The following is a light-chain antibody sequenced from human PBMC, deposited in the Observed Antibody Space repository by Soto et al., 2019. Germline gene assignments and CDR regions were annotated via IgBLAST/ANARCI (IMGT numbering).Light chain of an antibody. CDR3: SSYTDTRSHVL. V-gene: IGLV2-14*01. Sequence: QSALTQPASVSGSPGQSITISCTGTTTDVGGYPYVSWYQQHPGKAPKLVIYEVTNRPSGVSNRFSGSKSGNTASLTISGLQAEDEAEYHCSSYTDTRSHVLFGGGTKLTVL. CDR1: TTDVGGYPY. J-gene: IGLJ2*01. CDR2: EVT.